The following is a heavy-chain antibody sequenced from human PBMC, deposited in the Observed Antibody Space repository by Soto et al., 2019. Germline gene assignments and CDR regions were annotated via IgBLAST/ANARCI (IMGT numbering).Heavy chain of an antibody. CDR1: GFTFSSYG. J-gene: IGHJ4*02. D-gene: IGHD6-19*01. CDR3: AKDHSSGWYGYFDY. Sequence: PGGSLRLSCAASGFTFSSYGMHWVRQAPGKGLEWVAVISYDGSNKYYADSVKGRFTISRDNSKNTLYLQMNSLGAEDTAVYYCAKDHSSGWYGYFDYWGQGTLVTVSS. CDR2: ISYDGSNK. V-gene: IGHV3-30*18.